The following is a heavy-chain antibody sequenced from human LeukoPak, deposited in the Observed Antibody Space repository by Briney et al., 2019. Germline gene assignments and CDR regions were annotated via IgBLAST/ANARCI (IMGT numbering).Heavy chain of an antibody. V-gene: IGHV3-33*01. J-gene: IGHJ4*02. CDR2: IWYDGSNK. D-gene: IGHD6-13*01. Sequence: GGSLRLSCAASGFTFSSYGMHWVRQAPGKGLEWVAVIWYDGSNKYYADSVKGRFTISRDNSKNTLYLQMNSLRAEDTAVYYCAREQQLVSPSFDYWVQGTLVTVSS. CDR1: GFTFSSYG. CDR3: AREQQLVSPSFDY.